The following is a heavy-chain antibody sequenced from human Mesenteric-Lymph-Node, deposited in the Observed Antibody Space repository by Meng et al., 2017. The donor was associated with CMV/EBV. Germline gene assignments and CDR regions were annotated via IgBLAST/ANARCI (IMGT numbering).Heavy chain of an antibody. D-gene: IGHD3-3*01. CDR2: INGDGSST. V-gene: IGHV3-74*01. CDR3: ARANDFWSGYYGTSSYLDY. J-gene: IGHJ4*02. Sequence: GGSLRLSCAASGFTFSSYWMHWVRQAPGKGLVWVSRINGDGSSTSYGDSVKGRFTISRDNAKNTLYLQMNSLRAEDTAVYYCARANDFWSGYYGTSSYLDYWGQGTLVTVSS. CDR1: GFTFSSYW.